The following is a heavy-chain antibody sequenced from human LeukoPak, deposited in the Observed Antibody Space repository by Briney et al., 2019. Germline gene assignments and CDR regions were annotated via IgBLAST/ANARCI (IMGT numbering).Heavy chain of an antibody. CDR3: AKLGGYSSPRWAFDI. CDR2: ISSSSSYI. D-gene: IGHD6-19*01. J-gene: IGHJ3*02. V-gene: IGHV3-21*01. Sequence: GGSLRLSCAASGFTFSSYSMNWVRQAPGKGLEWVSSISSSSSYIYYADSVKGRFTISRDNAKNSLYLQMNSLRAEDTAVYYCAKLGGYSSPRWAFDIWGQGTMVTVSS. CDR1: GFTFSSYS.